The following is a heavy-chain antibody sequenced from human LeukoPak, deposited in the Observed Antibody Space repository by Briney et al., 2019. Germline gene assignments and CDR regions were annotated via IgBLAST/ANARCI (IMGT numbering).Heavy chain of an antibody. Sequence: SETLSLTCTVSGGSISSYYWSWIRQPPGKGLEWIGYIYYSGSTNYNPSLKSRVTISVDTSKNQFSLKLSSVTAADTAVYYCARRSGWYPFDYWGQGTLVTVSS. CDR2: IYYSGST. V-gene: IGHV4-59*12. CDR1: GGSISSYY. J-gene: IGHJ4*02. CDR3: ARRSGWYPFDY. D-gene: IGHD6-19*01.